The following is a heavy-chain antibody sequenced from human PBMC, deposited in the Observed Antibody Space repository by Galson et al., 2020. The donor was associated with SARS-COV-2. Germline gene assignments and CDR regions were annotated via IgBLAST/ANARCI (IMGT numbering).Heavy chain of an antibody. CDR1: GFTFRDHW. J-gene: IGHJ4*02. Sequence: GGSLRLSCAASGFTFRDHWMSWVRQAPGKGLEWVASINLDGSRKYCVDSVKGRCTISRDNAKNSLYLQINSLRADDTAIYYCARGQDALDYWGQGTLVSVSA. CDR3: ARGQDALDY. CDR2: INLDGSRK. V-gene: IGHV3-7*01.